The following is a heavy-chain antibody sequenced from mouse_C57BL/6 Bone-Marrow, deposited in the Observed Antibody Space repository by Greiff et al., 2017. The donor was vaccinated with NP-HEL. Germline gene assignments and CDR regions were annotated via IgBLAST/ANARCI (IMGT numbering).Heavy chain of an antibody. Sequence: VQLQQSGPELVKPGASVRISCKASGYAFSSSWMNWVRQRPGKGLEWIGRIYPGDGDTNYNGQFKGKATLTADKSSSTAYMQLSSLTSEDSAVYFCARCLYYGNFYAMDYWGQGTSVTVSS. D-gene: IGHD2-1*01. CDR1: GYAFSSSW. CDR3: ARCLYYGNFYAMDY. CDR2: IYPGDGDT. V-gene: IGHV1-82*01. J-gene: IGHJ4*01.